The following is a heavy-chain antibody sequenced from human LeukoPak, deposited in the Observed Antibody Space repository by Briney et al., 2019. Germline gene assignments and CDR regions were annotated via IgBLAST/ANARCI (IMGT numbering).Heavy chain of an antibody. CDR2: IRYDGGNK. V-gene: IGHV3-30*02. D-gene: IGHD1-26*01. Sequence: GGSLRLSCAASGFTFSSYGMHWVRQAPGKGLEWVTFIRYDGGNKYYADSVKGRFTISRDNSKNTLYLQMNSLRPEDTAVYYCAKALGYYYMDVWGKGTTVTVSS. CDR1: GFTFSSYG. J-gene: IGHJ6*03. CDR3: AKALGYYYMDV.